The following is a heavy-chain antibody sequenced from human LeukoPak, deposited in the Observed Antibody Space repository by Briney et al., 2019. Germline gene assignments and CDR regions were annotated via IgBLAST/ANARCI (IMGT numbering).Heavy chain of an antibody. Sequence: SETLSLTCTVSGGSISSYYWSWIRQPPGKGLEWIGYIYYSGSTNYNPSLKSRVTISVDTSKNQFSLKLSSVTAADTAVYYCARVAAAGKLQGFDYWGQGTLVTVSS. J-gene: IGHJ4*02. V-gene: IGHV4-59*01. CDR2: IYYSGST. CDR3: ARVAAAGKLQGFDY. CDR1: GGSISSYY. D-gene: IGHD6-13*01.